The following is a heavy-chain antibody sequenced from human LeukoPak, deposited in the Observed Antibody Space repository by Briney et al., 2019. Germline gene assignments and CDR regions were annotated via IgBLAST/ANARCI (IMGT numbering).Heavy chain of an antibody. CDR2: IYTGGST. CDR1: GGFISSGGYY. J-gene: IGHJ5*02. Sequence: SETLSLTCSVSGGFISSGGYYWSWLRQPAGKGLEWIGRIYTGGSTNYNPSLKSRVTISVDTSKNQFSLKLTSVTAADTAVYYCARTSTVTTAFDIWGQGTLVTVSS. CDR3: ARTSTVTTAFDI. D-gene: IGHD4-11*01. V-gene: IGHV4-61*02.